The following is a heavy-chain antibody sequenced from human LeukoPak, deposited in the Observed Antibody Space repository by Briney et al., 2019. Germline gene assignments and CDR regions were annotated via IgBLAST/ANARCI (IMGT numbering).Heavy chain of an antibody. CDR1: GGSISSYY. CDR3: ARGGNYYDSSPLDY. Sequence: SETPSLTCTVSGGSISSYYWSWIRQPPGKGLEWIGYIYYSGSTNYNPSLKSRVTISVDTSKNQFSLKLSSVTAADTAVYYCARGGNYYDSSPLDYWGQGTLVTVSS. CDR2: IYYSGST. J-gene: IGHJ4*02. V-gene: IGHV4-59*01. D-gene: IGHD3-22*01.